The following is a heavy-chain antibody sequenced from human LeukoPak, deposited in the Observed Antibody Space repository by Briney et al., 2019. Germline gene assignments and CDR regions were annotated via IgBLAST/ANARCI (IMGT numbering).Heavy chain of an antibody. J-gene: IGHJ4*02. D-gene: IGHD3-3*01. Sequence: GGSLRLSCAASGFTFSSYSMNWVRQAPGKGLEWVSSISSSSSYIYYADSVRGRFTISRDNAKNSLYLQMNSLRAEDTAVYYCARDWRDYDFWFFDYWGQGTLVTVSS. CDR2: ISSSSSYI. CDR1: GFTFSSYS. V-gene: IGHV3-21*01. CDR3: ARDWRDYDFWFFDY.